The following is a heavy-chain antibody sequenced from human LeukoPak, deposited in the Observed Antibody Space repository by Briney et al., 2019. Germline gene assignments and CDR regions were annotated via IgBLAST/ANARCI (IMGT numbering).Heavy chain of an antibody. CDR3: AKGPLIAVAGTTWDY. D-gene: IGHD6-19*01. V-gene: IGHV3-23*01. CDR1: GFSFSSYS. Sequence: PGGSLRLSCAASGFSFSSYSMNWVRQAPGKGLEWVSAISGSGDNTYFADSVKGRFTISRDNSKNTLYLQMSSLRADDAAVYYCAKGPLIAVAGTTWDYWGQGTLVTVSS. CDR2: ISGSGDNT. J-gene: IGHJ4*02.